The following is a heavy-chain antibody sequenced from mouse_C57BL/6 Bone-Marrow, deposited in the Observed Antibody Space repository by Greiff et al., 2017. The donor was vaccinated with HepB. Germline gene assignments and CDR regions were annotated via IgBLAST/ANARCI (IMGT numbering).Heavy chain of an antibody. D-gene: IGHD1-1*01. J-gene: IGHJ2*01. CDR3: ARHGSSLYYFDY. V-gene: IGHV5-17*01. CDR1: GFTFSDYG. Sequence: EVMLVESGGGLVKPGGSLKLSCAASGFTFSDYGMHWVRQAPEKGLEWVAYISSGSSTIYYADTVKGQFTISRDNAKNTLFLQMTSLRSEDTAMYYCARHGSSLYYFDYWGQGTTLTVSS. CDR2: ISSGSSTI.